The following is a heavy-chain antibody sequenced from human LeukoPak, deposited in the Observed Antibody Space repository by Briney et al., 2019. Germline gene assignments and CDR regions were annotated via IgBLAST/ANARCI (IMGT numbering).Heavy chain of an antibody. Sequence: GGSLRLSCAASGFTFSSYGMHWVRQAPGKGLEWVAFIRYDGSNKYCADSVKGRFTISRDNSKNTLYLQMNSLRAEDTAVYYCARGPYDSSGYGVGVAFLLYYYYYMDVWGKGTTVTISS. V-gene: IGHV3-30*02. CDR3: ARGPYDSSGYGVGVAFLLYYYYYMDV. J-gene: IGHJ6*03. CDR1: GFTFSSYG. D-gene: IGHD3-22*01. CDR2: IRYDGSNK.